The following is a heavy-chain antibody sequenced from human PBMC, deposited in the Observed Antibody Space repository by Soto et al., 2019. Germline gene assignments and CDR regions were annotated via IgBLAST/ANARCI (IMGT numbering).Heavy chain of an antibody. J-gene: IGHJ6*02. Sequence: SETLSLTCTVSGGSISSSSYYWGWIRQPPGKGLEWIGSIYYSGSTYYNPSLKSRVTISVDTSKTQFSLKLSSVTAADTAVYYCARDVVTGHRLYGMDVWGQGTTVTVS. V-gene: IGHV4-39*02. CDR2: IYYSGST. D-gene: IGHD3-22*01. CDR3: ARDVVTGHRLYGMDV. CDR1: GGSISSSSYY.